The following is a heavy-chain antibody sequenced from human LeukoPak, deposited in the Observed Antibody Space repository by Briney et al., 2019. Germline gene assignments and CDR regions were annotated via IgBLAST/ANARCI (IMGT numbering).Heavy chain of an antibody. D-gene: IGHD2-21*01. Sequence: SETLSLTCTVSGGSISSGDYYWSWIRQPPGKGLEWIGYIYYSGSTYYNPSLKSRVTISVDTSKNLFSLKLSSVTAADKAVYYCARDSGTGRCGGYLHFDYWGQGTLVTVSS. CDR3: ARDSGTGRCGGYLHFDY. CDR1: GGSISSGDYY. CDR2: IYYSGST. V-gene: IGHV4-30-4*08. J-gene: IGHJ4*02.